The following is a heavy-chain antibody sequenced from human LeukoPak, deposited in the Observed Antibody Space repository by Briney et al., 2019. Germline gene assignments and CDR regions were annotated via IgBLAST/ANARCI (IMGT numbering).Heavy chain of an antibody. J-gene: IGHJ5*02. D-gene: IGHD6-19*01. Sequence: ASVKVSCKASGYTFTGYHIHWVRQAPGQGLEWMGWINSNTGGTNYAQKFQGRVTLTKDTSITTASMEMSSLRSDDTGVYYCARDRPGYSSWFDPWGQGTLVTVSS. CDR2: INSNTGGT. CDR1: GYTFTGYH. CDR3: ARDRPGYSSWFDP. V-gene: IGHV1-2*02.